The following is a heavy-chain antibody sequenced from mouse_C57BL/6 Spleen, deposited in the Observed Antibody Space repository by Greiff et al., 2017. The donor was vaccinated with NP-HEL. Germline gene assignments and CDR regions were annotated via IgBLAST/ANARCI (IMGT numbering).Heavy chain of an antibody. CDR1: GYAFSSSW. D-gene: IGHD2-3*01. J-gene: IGHJ4*01. CDR3: ARFGDYEGVDY. Sequence: VQLQQSGPELVKPGASVKISCKASGYAFSSSWMNWVKQRPGKGLEWIGRIYPGDGDTNYNGKFKGKATLTADKSSSTAYMQLSSLTSEDSAVYFCARFGDYEGVDYWGQGTSVTVSS. CDR2: IYPGDGDT. V-gene: IGHV1-82*01.